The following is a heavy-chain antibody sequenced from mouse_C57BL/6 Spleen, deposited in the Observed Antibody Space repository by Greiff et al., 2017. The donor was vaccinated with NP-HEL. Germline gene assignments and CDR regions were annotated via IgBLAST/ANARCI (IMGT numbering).Heavy chain of an antibody. J-gene: IGHJ1*03. D-gene: IGHD4-1*01. CDR2: ISYDGSN. CDR3: ARDWANWDEPWYFDV. Sequence: EVKLMESGPGLVKPSQSLSLTCSVTGYSITSGYYWNWIRQFPGNKLEWMGYISYDGSNNYNPSLKNRISITRDTSKNQFFLKLNSVTTEDTATYYCARDWANWDEPWYFDVWGTGTTVTVSS. CDR1: GYSITSGYY. V-gene: IGHV3-6*01.